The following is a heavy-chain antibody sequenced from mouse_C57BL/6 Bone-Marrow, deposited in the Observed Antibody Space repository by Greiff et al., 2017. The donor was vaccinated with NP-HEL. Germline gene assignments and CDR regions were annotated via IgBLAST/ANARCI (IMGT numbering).Heavy chain of an antibody. J-gene: IGHJ1*03. CDR3: ARGGYYWYFDV. Sequence: EVKLMESGGGLVKPGGSLKLSCAASGFTFSDYGMHWVRQAPEQGLEWVAYISSGSSTIYYADTVKGRFTIPRDNAKNTLFLQMTSLRSEDTAMYYCARGGYYWYFDVWGTGTTVTVSS. D-gene: IGHD3-1*01. CDR1: GFTFSDYG. V-gene: IGHV5-17*01. CDR2: ISSGSSTI.